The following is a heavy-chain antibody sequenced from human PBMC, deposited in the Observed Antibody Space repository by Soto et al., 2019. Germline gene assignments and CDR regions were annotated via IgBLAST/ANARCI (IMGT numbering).Heavy chain of an antibody. Sequence: GGSLRLSCAASGFTFSSYAMHWVRQAPGKGLEWVAVISYDGSNKYYADSVKGRFTISRDNSKNTLYLQMNSLRAEDTAVYYCARDVDFWGQGTLVTVSS. CDR3: ARDVDF. V-gene: IGHV3-30-3*01. CDR2: ISYDGSNK. CDR1: GFTFSSYA. J-gene: IGHJ4*02.